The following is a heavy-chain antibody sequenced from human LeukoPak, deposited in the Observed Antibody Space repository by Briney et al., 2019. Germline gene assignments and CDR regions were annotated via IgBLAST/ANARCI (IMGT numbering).Heavy chain of an antibody. CDR1: GFTFDDYA. V-gene: IGHV3-43*02. J-gene: IGHJ4*02. CDR3: AKVLGSSSWYSLGY. D-gene: IGHD6-13*01. Sequence: GGSLRLSCAASGFTFDDYAMHWVRQAPGKGLEWVSLISGGGGSASYADSVKGRFTISRDNSKGSLYLQMNSLRTEDTALYYCAKVLGSSSWYSLGYWGQGTLVTVSS. CDR2: ISGGGGSA.